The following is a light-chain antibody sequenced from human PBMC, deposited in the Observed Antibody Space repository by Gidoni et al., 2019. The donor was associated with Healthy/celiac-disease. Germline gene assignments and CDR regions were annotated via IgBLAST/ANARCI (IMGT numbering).Light chain of an antibody. CDR3: QQSYFYT. CDR1: QSISSY. CDR2: AAS. J-gene: IGKJ2*01. V-gene: IGKV1-39*01. Sequence: DIQMTQSPSSLSASVGDRVTITCRASQSISSYLNWYQQKPGKAPKLLIYAASSLQSGVPSRFSGSGSGTDFTLTISSLQPEDFATYYCQQSYFYTFGQXTKLEIK.